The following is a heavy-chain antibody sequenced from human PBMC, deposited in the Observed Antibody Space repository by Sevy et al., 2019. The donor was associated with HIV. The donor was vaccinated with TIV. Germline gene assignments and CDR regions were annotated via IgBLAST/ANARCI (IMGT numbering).Heavy chain of an antibody. CDR3: AKGLGMVQGALLSEDI. V-gene: IGHV3-30*02. CDR1: GFTLSSYN. Sequence: GGSLRLSCAASGFTLSSYNMNWVRQAPGKGLEWVAFIRYDGSTKYYADSVKGRFTISRDNSKNTLYLQMNSLRGDDTSLYYCAKGLGMVQGALLSEDIWGQGTMVTVSS. J-gene: IGHJ3*02. D-gene: IGHD3-10*01. CDR2: IRYDGSTK.